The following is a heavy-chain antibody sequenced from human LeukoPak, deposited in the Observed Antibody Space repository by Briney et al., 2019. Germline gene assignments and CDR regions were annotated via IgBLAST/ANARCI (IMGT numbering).Heavy chain of an antibody. Sequence: SVKVSCAASGGTFSSYAISWVRQAPGQGLEWMGGIIPIFGTANYAQKFQGRVTITADKSTSTAYMELSSLRSEDTAVYYCARTKVLRYFDWLIDYWGQGTLVTVSS. CDR2: IIPIFGTA. V-gene: IGHV1-69*06. CDR1: GGTFSSYA. CDR3: ARTKVLRYFDWLIDY. J-gene: IGHJ4*02. D-gene: IGHD3-9*01.